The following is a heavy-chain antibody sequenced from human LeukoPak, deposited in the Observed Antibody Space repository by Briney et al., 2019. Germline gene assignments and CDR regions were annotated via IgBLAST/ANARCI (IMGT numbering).Heavy chain of an antibody. V-gene: IGHV1-8*01. J-gene: IGHJ6*03. CDR2: MNPNSGNT. Sequence: GSSVKVSCKASGYTFTSYDINWVRQATGQGLEWMGWMNPNSGNTGYAQKFQGRVTMTRNTSISTAYMELSSLRSEDTAVYYCARVISSSWTVRGQLPYYYYYYMDVWGKGTTVTVSS. CDR3: ARVISSSWTVRGQLPYYYYYYMDV. D-gene: IGHD6-13*01. CDR1: GYTFTSYD.